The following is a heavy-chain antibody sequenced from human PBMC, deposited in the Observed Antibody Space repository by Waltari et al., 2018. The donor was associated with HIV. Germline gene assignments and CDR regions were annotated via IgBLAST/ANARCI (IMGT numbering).Heavy chain of an antibody. Sequence: QVQLVQSGAEVKKSGSSVKVTCKASGDTFKIYGISWVRQAPGPGLEWMGGLIPVFGKADYAQKFQDSVALTADESTSTVHMELNSLRSDDTAVYYCARSKRPFCTGGSCYDFDYWGQGTLVTVSS. J-gene: IGHJ4*02. V-gene: IGHV1-69*01. CDR1: GDTFKIYG. CDR3: ARSKRPFCTGGSCYDFDY. CDR2: LIPVFGKA. D-gene: IGHD2-15*01.